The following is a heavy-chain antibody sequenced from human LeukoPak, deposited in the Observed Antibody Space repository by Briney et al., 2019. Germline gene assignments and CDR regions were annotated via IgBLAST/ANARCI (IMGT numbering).Heavy chain of an antibody. J-gene: IGHJ4*02. CDR2: IFYSGNT. CDR3: ARLRLFLHYFDY. V-gene: IGHV4-39*01. D-gene: IGHD3-22*01. Sequence: PSETLSLTCTVSGGSISSSSYYWGWIRQPPGKGLEWIGSIFYSGNTYDNPSLKSRVTISVDTSKNQFSLKLSSVTAADTAVYYCARLRLFLHYFDYWGQGTLVTVSS. CDR1: GGSISSSSYY.